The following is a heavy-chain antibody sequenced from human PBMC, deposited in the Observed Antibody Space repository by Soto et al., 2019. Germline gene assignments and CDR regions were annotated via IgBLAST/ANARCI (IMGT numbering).Heavy chain of an antibody. J-gene: IGHJ4*02. CDR3: HGGRPSY. CDR1: GFTFNSYG. D-gene: IGHD4-17*01. CDR2: VSKDGSEK. V-gene: IGHV3-30*03. Sequence: QVKLVDSGGGVVPPGRSLRLSCAASGFTFNSYGMHWVRQAPGKGLEWVAVVSKDGSEKYYADSVKGRFSISRDNSKNKLYLEMHSLGVEDAAVYFCHGGRPSYWGQGTLVTVSS.